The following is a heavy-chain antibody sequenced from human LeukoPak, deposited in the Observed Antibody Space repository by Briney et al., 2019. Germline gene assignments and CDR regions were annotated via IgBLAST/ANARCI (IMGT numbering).Heavy chain of an antibody. J-gene: IGHJ4*02. CDR3: ARVAYYYDSSSMTGFDY. V-gene: IGHV3-30-3*01. D-gene: IGHD3-22*01. Sequence: GRSLRLSCAASGFTFSSYAMHWVRQAPGKGLEWVAVISYDGSNKYYADSVKGRFTISRDNSKNTLYLQMNSLRAEDTAVYYCARVAYYYDSSSMTGFDYWGQGTLVTVSS. CDR2: ISYDGSNK. CDR1: GFTFSSYA.